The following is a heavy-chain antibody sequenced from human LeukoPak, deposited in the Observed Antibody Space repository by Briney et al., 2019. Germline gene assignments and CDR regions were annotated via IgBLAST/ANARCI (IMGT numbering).Heavy chain of an antibody. V-gene: IGHV3-53*01. Sequence: PGGSLRLSCAASGLSFSTNYMMWVRQAPGKGLECVSILYSSGSAYYADSVKGRFIISRDNSENTLYLQMNSLSAEDTAVYYCASLTGLYPWGRGTLVSVSS. J-gene: IGHJ2*01. D-gene: IGHD7-27*01. CDR2: LYSSGSA. CDR1: GLSFSTNY. CDR3: ASLTGLYP.